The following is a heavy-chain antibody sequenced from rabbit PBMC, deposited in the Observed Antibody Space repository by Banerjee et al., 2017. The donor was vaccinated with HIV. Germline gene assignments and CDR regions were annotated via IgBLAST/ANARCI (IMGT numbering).Heavy chain of an antibody. CDR1: GVSFSSGDY. Sequence: QSLLESAGGLVEPAGSLTLTCTASGVSFSSGDYMSCVRHPPGKGLKWMVCIYAGSSGTTRYAGWAKGRLAISKTSSTTVTLQMTSLTAADTAAYFCARDGGSGWGGVYYFDLWGQGTLVTVS. J-gene: IGHJ4*01. D-gene: IGHD4-1*01. V-gene: IGHV1S40*01. CDR3: ARDGGSGWGGVYYFDL. CDR2: IYAGSSGTT.